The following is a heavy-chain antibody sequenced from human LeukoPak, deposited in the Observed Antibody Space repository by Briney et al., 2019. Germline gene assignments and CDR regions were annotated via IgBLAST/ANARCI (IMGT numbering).Heavy chain of an antibody. CDR2: INPNSGGA. CDR3: ARDYGGSCTSDNCYRTIFDY. J-gene: IGHJ4*02. V-gene: IGHV1-2*02. CDR1: GYTFTGYY. Sequence: ASVKVSCKASGYTFTGYYMHWVRQAPGQGLEWMGWINPNSGGANYAQKFQGRVTMTRDTSISTAYMDLSSLRSDDTAVYYCARDYGGSCTSDNCYRTIFDYWGQGTLVTVSS. D-gene: IGHD2-2*02.